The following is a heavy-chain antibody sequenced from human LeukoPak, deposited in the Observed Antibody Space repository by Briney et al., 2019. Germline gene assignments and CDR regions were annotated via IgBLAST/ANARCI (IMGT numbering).Heavy chain of an antibody. J-gene: IGHJ4*02. CDR1: GFTLNSYW. CDR2: ISGSGGST. D-gene: IGHD3-3*01. V-gene: IGHV3-23*01. Sequence: QAGGSLRLSCEAYGFTLNSYWMAWVRQAPGKGLEWVSAISGSGGSTYYADSVKGRFTISRDNSKNTLYLQMNSQRAEDTAVYYCAKDKRWLLYNYWGQGTLVTVSS. CDR3: AKDKRWLLYNY.